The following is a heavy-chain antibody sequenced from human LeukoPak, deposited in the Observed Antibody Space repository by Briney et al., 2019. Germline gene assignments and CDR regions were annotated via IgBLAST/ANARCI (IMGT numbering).Heavy chain of an antibody. CDR2: ISSSGSTI. CDR3: ARETLGVTAFDI. Sequence: GGSLRLSCTASGFTFSSYEMNWVRQTPGKWLEWVSYISSSGSTIYYADSVKGRFTISRDNAKNSLYLQMNSLRAEDTAVYYCARETLGVTAFDIWGQGTMVTVSS. CDR1: GFTFSSYE. V-gene: IGHV3-48*03. J-gene: IGHJ3*02. D-gene: IGHD2-21*02.